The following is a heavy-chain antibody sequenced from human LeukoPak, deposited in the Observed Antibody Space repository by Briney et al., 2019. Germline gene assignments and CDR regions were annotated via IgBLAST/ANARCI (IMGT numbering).Heavy chain of an antibody. CDR2: IYYSGST. CDR1: GGSISSYY. Sequence: KPSETLSLTXTVSGGSISSYYWSWIRQTPGKGLEWIGYIYYSGSTNYNPSLKSRVTISVDTSKNQFSLKLSSVTAADTAVYYCARDRLRHLGAFDIWGQGTMVTVSS. J-gene: IGHJ3*02. V-gene: IGHV4-59*01. D-gene: IGHD3-16*01. CDR3: ARDRLRHLGAFDI.